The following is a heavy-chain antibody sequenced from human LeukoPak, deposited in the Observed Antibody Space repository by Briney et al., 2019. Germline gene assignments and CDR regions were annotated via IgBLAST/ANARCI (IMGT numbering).Heavy chain of an antibody. CDR1: GGSISSGNYY. CDR2: IYYSGST. Sequence: SETLSLTCIVSGGSISSGNYYWTWIRQHPGKGLEWIGYIYYSGSTYYNPSLKSRITMSVDTSKNQFSLKLSSMTAADTAVYYCARGREYYVSGGLDYCGQGTRVTVSS. V-gene: IGHV4-31*03. CDR3: ARGREYYVSGGLDY. D-gene: IGHD3-10*01. J-gene: IGHJ4*02.